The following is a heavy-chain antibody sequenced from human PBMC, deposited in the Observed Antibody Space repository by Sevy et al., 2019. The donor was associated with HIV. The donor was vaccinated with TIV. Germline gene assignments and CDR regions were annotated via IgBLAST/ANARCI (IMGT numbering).Heavy chain of an antibody. CDR1: GFTFSTYE. J-gene: IGHJ4*02. CDR3: ARAFSYDSTGYYKTAFDY. D-gene: IGHD3-22*01. CDR2: ITPSGDTI. Sequence: GGSLRLSCAASGFTFSTYEMNWVRQAPGKGLEWLSYITPSGDTIYYADSVKGRFIISRNNAKNALYLQMNSLRAEETAVYYCARAFSYDSTGYYKTAFDYWGQGTLVTVSS. V-gene: IGHV3-48*03.